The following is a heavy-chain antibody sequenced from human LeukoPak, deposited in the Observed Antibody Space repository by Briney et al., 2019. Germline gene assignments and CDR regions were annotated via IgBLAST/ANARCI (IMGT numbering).Heavy chain of an antibody. J-gene: IGHJ4*02. CDR1: GFTFSDYY. V-gene: IGHV3-11*06. Sequence: GGSLRLSCAASGFTFSDYYMSWIRQAPGKGLDWVSYISSRSSDTNYADSVKGRFTISRDNAKPSLYLQMNSLRAEDTAVYYCTRVGSSGSVDYWGQGTLVTVSS. D-gene: IGHD1-1*01. CDR3: TRVGSSGSVDY. CDR2: ISSRSSDT.